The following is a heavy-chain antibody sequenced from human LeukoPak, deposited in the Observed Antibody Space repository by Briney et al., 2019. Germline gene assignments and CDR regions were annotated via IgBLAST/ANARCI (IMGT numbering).Heavy chain of an antibody. V-gene: IGHV4-61*05. CDR3: ARHQLGYYYGMDV. CDR2: IFYSGST. D-gene: IGHD3-16*01. CDR1: GGSISSSSYY. J-gene: IGHJ6*02. Sequence: PSETLSLTCTVPGGSISSSSYYWSWIRQPPGKGLEWIGYIFYSGSTNYNPSLKSRVTISVDTSKNQFSLKLSSVTAADTAVYYCARHQLGYYYGMDVWGQGTTVTVSS.